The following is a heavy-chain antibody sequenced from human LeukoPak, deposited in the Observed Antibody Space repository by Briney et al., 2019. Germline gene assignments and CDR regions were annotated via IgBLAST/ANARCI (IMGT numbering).Heavy chain of an antibody. CDR3: AKDRNSYSSSWYYYGMDV. J-gene: IGHJ6*02. Sequence: PGGSLRLSCAASGFTFDDYAMHWVRQAPGKGLEWVSGISWNSGSIGYADSVKGRFTISRDNAKNSLYLQMNSLRAEDTALYYCAKDRNSYSSSWYYYGMDVWGRGTTVTVSS. CDR2: ISWNSGSI. D-gene: IGHD6-13*01. CDR1: GFTFDDYA. V-gene: IGHV3-9*01.